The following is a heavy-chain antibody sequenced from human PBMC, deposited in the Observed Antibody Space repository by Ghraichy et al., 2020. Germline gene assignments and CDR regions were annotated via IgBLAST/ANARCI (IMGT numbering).Heavy chain of an antibody. Sequence: TLSLTCTVSDDSISTYYWSWIRQPPGKGLEWIGYIYYSGTTNYNPSLKSRVTISIDTSKNQFSLKLSSVTAPGTAVYYCAKDTYYGSSGYWYDTFDIWGQGTMVTFSS. CDR2: IYYSGTT. CDR1: DDSISTYY. J-gene: IGHJ3*02. D-gene: IGHD3-22*01. V-gene: IGHV4-59*01. CDR3: AKDTYYGSSGYWYDTFDI.